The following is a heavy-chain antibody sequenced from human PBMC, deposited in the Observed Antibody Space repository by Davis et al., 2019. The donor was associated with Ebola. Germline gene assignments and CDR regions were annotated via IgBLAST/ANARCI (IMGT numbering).Heavy chain of an antibody. J-gene: IGHJ4*02. CDR3: AKGGSWHDY. CDR1: GFPFSTYA. CDR2: ISGDGDRA. Sequence: PGGSPRLSCVASGFPFSTYAMTWIRQVPGKGPEWVSVISGDGDRAYYADSVKGRFTISRDNSKMTLYLQMDSLRAEDAAVYYCAKGGSWHDYWGQGTLVTVSS. V-gene: IGHV3-23*01. D-gene: IGHD2-15*01.